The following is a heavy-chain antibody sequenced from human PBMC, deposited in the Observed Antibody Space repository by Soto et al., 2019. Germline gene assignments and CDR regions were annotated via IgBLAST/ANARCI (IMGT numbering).Heavy chain of an antibody. J-gene: IGHJ4*02. CDR3: ARALGIVGATFDY. D-gene: IGHD1-26*01. V-gene: IGHV1-2*04. CDR1: GYTFTGYY. Sequence: QVQLVQSGAEVKKPGASVKVSCKASGYTFTGYYMHWVRQAPGQGLEWMGWINPNSGGTNYAQKFQGWVTMTRDTSISTAYMELSRRRSDDTAGYYCARALGIVGATFDYWGQGTLVTVSS. CDR2: INPNSGGT.